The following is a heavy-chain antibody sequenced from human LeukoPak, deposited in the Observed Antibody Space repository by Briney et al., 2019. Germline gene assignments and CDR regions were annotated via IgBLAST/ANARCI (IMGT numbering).Heavy chain of an antibody. J-gene: IGHJ5*02. D-gene: IGHD3-3*01. CDR2: IYHSGST. V-gene: IGHV4-31*03. CDR1: GGSISSGGYY. Sequence: SQTLSLTCTVSGGSISSGGYYWSWIRQHPGKGLEWIGYIYHSGSTYYNPSLKSRVTISVDTSKNQFSLKLSSVTAADTAVYYRARSRPGEWRHWFDPWGQGTLVTVSS. CDR3: ARSRPGEWRHWFDP.